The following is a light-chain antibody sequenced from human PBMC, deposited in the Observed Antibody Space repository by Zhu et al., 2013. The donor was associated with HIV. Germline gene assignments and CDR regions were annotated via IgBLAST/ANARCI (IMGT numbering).Light chain of an antibody. CDR2: EVI. V-gene: IGLV2-14*01. CDR1: SSDVGGYKY. J-gene: IGLJ1*01. CDR3: SSYTGSTSRLXV. Sequence: QSALTQPASVSGSPGQSITISCTGTSSDVGGYKYVSWYQHHPGKAPKLIIYEVINRPSGVSNRFSGSKSDNAASLTISGLQAEDEADYYCSSYTGSTSRLXVFGTGTKVTVL.